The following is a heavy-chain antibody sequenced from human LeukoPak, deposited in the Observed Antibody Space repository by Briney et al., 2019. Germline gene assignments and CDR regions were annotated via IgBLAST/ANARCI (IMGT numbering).Heavy chain of an antibody. CDR1: GLTFSSYA. V-gene: IGHV3-23*01. CDR2: ISGSGGST. Sequence: GGSLRLSCAASGLTFSSYAMSWVRQAPGKGLEWVSAISGSGGSTYYADSVKGRFTISRDNSKNTLYLQMNSLRAEDTAVYYCAKDEAARQRGAFDYWGQGTLVTVSS. D-gene: IGHD6-6*01. CDR3: AKDEAARQRGAFDY. J-gene: IGHJ4*02.